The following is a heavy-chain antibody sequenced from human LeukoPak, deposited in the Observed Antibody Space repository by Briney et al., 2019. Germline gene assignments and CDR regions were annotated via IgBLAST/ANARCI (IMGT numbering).Heavy chain of an antibody. CDR1: GFTVSSNY. J-gene: IGHJ4*02. CDR2: IYSGGST. Sequence: GGSLRLSCAASGFTVSSNYMDWVRQAPGKGLEWVSVIYSGGSTYYADSVKGRFTISRDNSKNTLYFQMNSLRAEDTAVYYCARDQSGFLERPFWGQRTLVTVSS. CDR3: ARDQSGFLERPF. D-gene: IGHD3-3*01. V-gene: IGHV3-66*02.